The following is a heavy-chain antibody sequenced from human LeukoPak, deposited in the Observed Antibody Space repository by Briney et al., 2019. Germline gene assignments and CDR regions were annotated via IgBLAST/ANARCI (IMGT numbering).Heavy chain of an antibody. V-gene: IGHV4-59*01. CDR3: ARSELLWFGGVNSGFDY. CDR1: GGSISSYY. D-gene: IGHD3-10*01. CDR2: VYYSGST. Sequence: PSETLSITCTVSGGSISSYYWSWIRQPPGKGLEWIGYVYYSGSTNYNPSLKSRVTISVDTSKNQFSLKLSSVTTADTAVYYCARSELLWFGGVNSGFDYWGQGTLVTVSS. J-gene: IGHJ4*02.